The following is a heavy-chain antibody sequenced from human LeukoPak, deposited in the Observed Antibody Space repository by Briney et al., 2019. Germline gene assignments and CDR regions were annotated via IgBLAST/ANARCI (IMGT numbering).Heavy chain of an antibody. CDR1: GYSFASYW. V-gene: IGHV5-51*01. Sequence: KSGESLKISCKGSGYSFASYWIGWVRQMPGKGLEWMGIIYPGDSNTRYSPSFQGQVTISADKSISTASLQWSSLKASDTAIYYCVRGATTFDYWGQGTLVTVSS. CDR3: VRGATTFDY. D-gene: IGHD1-26*01. J-gene: IGHJ4*02. CDR2: IYPGDSNT.